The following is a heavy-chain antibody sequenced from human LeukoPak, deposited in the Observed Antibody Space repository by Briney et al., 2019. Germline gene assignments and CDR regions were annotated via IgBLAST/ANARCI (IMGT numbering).Heavy chain of an antibody. J-gene: IGHJ6*03. Sequence: GGSLRLSCAASGFTFRNYWMNWVRQAPGKGLEWVANINQDGSEKYYVDSVKGRFTISRDNAKNSLYLQMNSLRAEDTAVYYCAKDHHYDILTGYRKGYYMDVWGKGTTVTVSS. CDR1: GFTFRNYW. CDR2: INQDGSEK. CDR3: AKDHHYDILTGYRKGYYMDV. V-gene: IGHV3-7*03. D-gene: IGHD3-9*01.